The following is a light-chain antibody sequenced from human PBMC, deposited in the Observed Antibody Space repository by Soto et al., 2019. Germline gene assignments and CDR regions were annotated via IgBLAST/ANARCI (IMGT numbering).Light chain of an antibody. J-gene: IGKJ2*01. CDR3: QQSFEIPVT. CDR1: QTIRTS. CDR2: SAS. V-gene: IGKV1-39*01. Sequence: DIQMTQSPSSLPASIGDRVTITCRASQTIRTSLNWYQQKAGKAPNLLISSASSLHSGVPSRFTGTGSGTDFTLTINSLQSEDFATYFCQQSFEIPVTFGQGTKLEI.